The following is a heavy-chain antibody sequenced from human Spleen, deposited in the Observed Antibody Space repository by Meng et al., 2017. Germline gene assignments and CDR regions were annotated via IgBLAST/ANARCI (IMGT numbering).Heavy chain of an antibody. CDR1: GFTFCSYC. CDR2: INRDGSTT. V-gene: IGHV3-74*01. J-gene: IGHJ3*01. Sequence: GGSLRLSCAASGFTFCSYCMSWVRQAPGRGLEWVSRINRDGSTTTYADSVKGRFTISRDNAKHTVYLQMNSLRAEDTAVYYGARDRGGSSWHGEAIDVWGQGTTVTVSS. CDR3: ARDRGGSSWHGEAIDV. D-gene: IGHD6-13*01.